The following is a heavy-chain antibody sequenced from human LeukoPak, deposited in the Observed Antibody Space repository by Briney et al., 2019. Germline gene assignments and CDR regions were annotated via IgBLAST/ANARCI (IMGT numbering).Heavy chain of an antibody. D-gene: IGHD2-15*01. CDR2: IKQDGSEK. J-gene: IGHJ3*02. Sequence: GGSLRLSCAASGFTFSSYWMSWVRQAPGKGLEWVANIKQDGSEKYYVDSVKGRFTISRDNAKNSLYLQMNSLRAEDTAVYYCASDSGGEREWADAFDIWGQGTMVTVSS. CDR3: ASDSGGEREWADAFDI. V-gene: IGHV3-7*01. CDR1: GFTFSSYW.